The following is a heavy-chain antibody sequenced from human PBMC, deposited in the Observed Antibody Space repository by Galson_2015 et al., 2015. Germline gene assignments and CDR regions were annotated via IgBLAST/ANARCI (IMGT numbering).Heavy chain of an antibody. V-gene: IGHV6-1*01. J-gene: IGHJ5*02. CDR1: GDSVSSNSAA. CDR2: TYYRSKWYS. D-gene: IGHD4-17*01. Sequence: CAISGDSVSSNSAAWNWLRQSPSRGLEWLGRTYYRSKWYSDYAVSVKSRITINPDTSKNQFSLQLNSVTPEDTAVYYCARDSLTTVTTRWFAPWGQGTLVTVSS. CDR3: ARDSLTTVTTRWFAP.